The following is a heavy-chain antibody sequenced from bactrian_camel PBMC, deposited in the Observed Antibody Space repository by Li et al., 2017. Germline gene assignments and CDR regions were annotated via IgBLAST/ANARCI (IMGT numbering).Heavy chain of an antibody. V-gene: IGHV3S31*01. CDR2: ISDEGSST. CDR1: GFSFGRHA. D-gene: IGHD3*01. J-gene: IGHJ4*01. Sequence: EVQLVESGGGLVQPGGSLRLSCAASGFSFGRHAMSWVRQAPGKGLEWVSHISDEGSSTYYANSVKGRFTISRDNAKNTLYLQLSSLKSEDTALYYCATALQSGGYGQYEYHVWGQGTQVTVS. CDR3: ATALQSGGYGQYEYHV.